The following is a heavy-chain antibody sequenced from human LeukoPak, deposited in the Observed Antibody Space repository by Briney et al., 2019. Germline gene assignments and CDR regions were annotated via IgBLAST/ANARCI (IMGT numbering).Heavy chain of an antibody. D-gene: IGHD3-16*01. V-gene: IGHV4-39*07. J-gene: IGHJ6*03. CDR1: SGSIGTSNYY. CDR3: AREKIGTGTVLGKDYYYMDV. Sequence: SETLSLTCTVSSGSIGTSNYYWGWVRQPPGKALEWIGNIFYSGSTYYSPSLKSRVTISVDTSKNQFSLKLSSVTAADTAMYYCAREKIGTGTVLGKDYYYMDVWGKGTTVTVSS. CDR2: IFYSGST.